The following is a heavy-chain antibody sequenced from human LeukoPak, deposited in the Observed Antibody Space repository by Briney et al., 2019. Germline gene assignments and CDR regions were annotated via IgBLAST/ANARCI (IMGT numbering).Heavy chain of an antibody. Sequence: ASVKVSCTASGGTFSSYAISWVRQAPGQGLEWMGIINPSGGSTSYAQKFQGRVTKTRDTSTSTVYMELSSLRSEDTAVYYCARDSPTGDILTGYYFYYGMDVWGQGTTVTVSS. CDR2: INPSGGST. D-gene: IGHD3-9*01. CDR3: ARDSPTGDILTGYYFYYGMDV. V-gene: IGHV1-46*01. CDR1: GGTFSSYA. J-gene: IGHJ6*02.